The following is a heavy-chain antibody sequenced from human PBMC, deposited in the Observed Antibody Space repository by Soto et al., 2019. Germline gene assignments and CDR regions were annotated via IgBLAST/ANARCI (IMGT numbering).Heavy chain of an antibody. CDR1: GGSFSGYY. D-gene: IGHD3-10*01. Sequence: SETLSLTCAVDGGSFSGYYWSWIRQPPGKGLEWIGEINHSGSTNYNPSLKSRVTISVDTSKNQFSLKLSSVTAADTAVYYCARGGKTTMVRGVIITEGYYFDYWGQGTLVTVSS. CDR2: INHSGST. CDR3: ARGGKTTMVRGVIITEGYYFDY. J-gene: IGHJ4*02. V-gene: IGHV4-34*01.